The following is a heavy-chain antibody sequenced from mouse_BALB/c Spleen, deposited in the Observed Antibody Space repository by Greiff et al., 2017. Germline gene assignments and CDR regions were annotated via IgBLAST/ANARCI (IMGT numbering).Heavy chain of an antibody. J-gene: IGHJ2*01. CDR3: ARNYRYYFDY. CDR2: ISSGGGST. V-gene: IGHV5-12-1*01. Sequence: EVMLVESGGGLVKPGGSLKLSCAASGFAFSSYDMSWVRQTPEKRLEWVAYISSGGGSTYYPDTVKGRFTISRDNAKNTLYLQMSSLKSEDTAMYYCARNYRYYFDYWGQGTTLTVSS. D-gene: IGHD2-14*01. CDR1: GFAFSSYD.